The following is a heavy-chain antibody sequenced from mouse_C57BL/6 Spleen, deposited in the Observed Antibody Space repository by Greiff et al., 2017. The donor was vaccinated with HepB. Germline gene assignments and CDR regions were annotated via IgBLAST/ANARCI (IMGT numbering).Heavy chain of an antibody. J-gene: IGHJ3*01. V-gene: IGHV1-26*01. D-gene: IGHD1-1*01. CDR3: ARTSYGSSYKGAWFAY. Sequence: EVMLQQSGPELVKPGASVKISCKASGYTFTDYYMNWVKQSHGKSLEWIGDINPNNGGTSYNQKFKGKATLTVDKSSSTAYMELRSLTSEDSAVYYCARTSYGSSYKGAWFAYWGQGTLVTVSA. CDR2: INPNNGGT. CDR1: GYTFTDYY.